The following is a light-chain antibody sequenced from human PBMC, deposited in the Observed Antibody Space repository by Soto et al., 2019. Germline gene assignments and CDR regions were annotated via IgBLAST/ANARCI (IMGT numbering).Light chain of an antibody. CDR1: QSVTTN. J-gene: IGKJ1*01. CDR2: GAS. V-gene: IGKV3-15*01. Sequence: FVMTQSPDTLSMSPGERATLSCRASQSVTTNMAWYQQKPGQAPRLLIYGASTRATGIPARFSGSGSGTDFTLTISSLQSEDFAVYYCQQYNNGPPWTFGQGTKVDTK. CDR3: QQYNNGPPWT.